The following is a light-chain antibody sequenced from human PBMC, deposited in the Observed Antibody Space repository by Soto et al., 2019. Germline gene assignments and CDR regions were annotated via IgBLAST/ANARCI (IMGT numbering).Light chain of an antibody. V-gene: IGLV2-8*01. Sequence: QSALTQPPSASGSPGQSVTISCTGTSSDVGRYNYVSWYQQHPGKAPKLMISEVNKLASGVPDRFSGCKSGNTASLTVSVLHAEDEADYYCSTYAGTPFVFGTGTKLTVL. CDR2: EVN. J-gene: IGLJ1*01. CDR3: STYAGTPFV. CDR1: SSDVGRYNY.